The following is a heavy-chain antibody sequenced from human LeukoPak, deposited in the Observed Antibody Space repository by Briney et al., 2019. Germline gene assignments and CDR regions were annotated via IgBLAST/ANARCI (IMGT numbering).Heavy chain of an antibody. V-gene: IGHV4-4*07. J-gene: IGHJ6*02. CDR3: ARDAGTSYHYYYYYGMDV. CDR2: IYTSGST. D-gene: IGHD1-1*01. Sequence: SETLSLICTVSGGSISSYYWSWIRQPAGKGLEWIGRIYTSGSTNYNPSLKSRVTMSVDTSKNQFSLKLSSVTAADTAVYYCARDAGTSYHYYYYYGMDVWGQGTTVTVSS. CDR1: GGSISSYY.